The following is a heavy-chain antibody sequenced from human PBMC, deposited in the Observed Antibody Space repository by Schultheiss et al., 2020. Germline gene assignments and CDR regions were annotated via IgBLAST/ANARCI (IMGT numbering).Heavy chain of an antibody. CDR3: ALPRDYGDIPLLFFDY. J-gene: IGHJ4*02. CDR2: IRYDGSNK. Sequence: GGSLRLSCAASGFTFSSYAMHWVRQAPGKGLEWVAVIRYDGSNKYYADSVKGRFTISRDNSKNTLYLQMNSLRAEDTAVYYCALPRDYGDIPLLFFDYWGQGTLVTVSS. D-gene: IGHD4-17*01. V-gene: IGHV3-33*08. CDR1: GFTFSSYA.